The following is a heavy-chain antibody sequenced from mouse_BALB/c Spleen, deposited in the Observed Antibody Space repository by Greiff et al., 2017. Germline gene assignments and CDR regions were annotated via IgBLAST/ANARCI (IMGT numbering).Heavy chain of an antibody. D-gene: IGHD2-4*01. V-gene: IGHV5-6-5*01. J-gene: IGHJ2*01. CDR2: ISSGGST. CDR3: ARGGIYYDYDFGY. CDR1: GFTFSSYA. Sequence: EVMLVESGGGLVKPGGSLKLSCAASGFTFSSYAMSWVRQTPEKRLEWVASISSGGSTYYPDSVKGRFTISRDNARNILYLQMSSLRSEDTAMYYCARGGIYYDYDFGYWGQGTTLTVSS.